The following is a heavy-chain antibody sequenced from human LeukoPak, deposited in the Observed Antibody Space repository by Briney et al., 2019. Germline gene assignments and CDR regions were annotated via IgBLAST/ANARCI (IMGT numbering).Heavy chain of an antibody. V-gene: IGHV3-30*18. CDR2: ISYDGSNK. J-gene: IGHJ6*03. CDR3: AKDRGDYYYMDV. CDR1: GFTFSSYG. D-gene: IGHD5-24*01. Sequence: QPGGSLRLSCAASGFTFSSYGMHWVRQAPGKGLEWVAVISYDGSNKYYADSVKGRFTISRDNSKNTLYLQMNSLRAEDTAVYYCAKDRGDYYYMDVWGKGTTVTVSS.